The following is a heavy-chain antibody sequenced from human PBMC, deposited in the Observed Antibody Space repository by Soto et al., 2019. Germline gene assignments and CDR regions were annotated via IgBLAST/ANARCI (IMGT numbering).Heavy chain of an antibody. J-gene: IGHJ4*02. V-gene: IGHV4-61*01. CDR3: ARDLGGSIAY. CDR2: IYYSGST. D-gene: IGHD1-26*01. CDR1: GGSVSSGSYY. Sequence: SETLSLTCTVSGGSVSSGSYYWSWIRQPPGKGLEWIGYIYYSGSTNYNPSLKSRVTISVDTSKNQFSLKLSSVTAADTAVYYCARDLGGSIAYWGQGTLVTVS.